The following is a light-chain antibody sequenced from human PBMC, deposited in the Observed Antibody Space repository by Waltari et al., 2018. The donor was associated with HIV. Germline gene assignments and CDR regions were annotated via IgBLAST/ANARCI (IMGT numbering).Light chain of an antibody. CDR1: QSITNY. V-gene: IGKV1-39*01. J-gene: IGKJ1*01. CDR3: QQSYSTPRT. Sequence: DIKMTQFPSSLPASVGDRVTITCRASQSITNYLNWYQQKPGQAPKVLIYTASSLQSGVPSRFSGSGSGTDFTLTISSLQPDDFATYYCQQSYSTPRTFGQGTKVEIK. CDR2: TAS.